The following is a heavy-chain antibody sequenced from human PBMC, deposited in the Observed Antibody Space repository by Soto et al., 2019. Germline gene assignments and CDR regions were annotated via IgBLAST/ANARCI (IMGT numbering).Heavy chain of an antibody. D-gene: IGHD3-22*01. CDR1: GFTFSSYD. Sequence: GGSLRLSCAASGFTFSSYDMHWVRQATGKGLEWVSTIDTTGDTYYPGSGKGRFTISRENAKNSLYLQMNSLRAEDTAVYYCARDSSGYYDSQGAFDIWGLGTMVTVSS. CDR3: ARDSSGYYDSQGAFDI. CDR2: IDTTGDT. V-gene: IGHV3-13*01. J-gene: IGHJ3*02.